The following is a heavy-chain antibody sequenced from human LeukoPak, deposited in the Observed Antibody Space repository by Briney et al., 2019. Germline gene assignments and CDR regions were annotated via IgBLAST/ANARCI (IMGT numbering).Heavy chain of an antibody. V-gene: IGHV3-30*18. Sequence: GGSLRLSCAASGFTFSSYGMHWVRQAPGKGLEWVAVISYDGSNKYYADSVKGRFTISRDNSKNTLYLQMNSLRAEDTAVYYCAKDHGGVSGGYYVGGEFDYWGQGTLVTVSS. CDR2: ISYDGSNK. D-gene: IGHD1-26*01. CDR1: GFTFSSYG. J-gene: IGHJ4*02. CDR3: AKDHGGVSGGYYVGGEFDY.